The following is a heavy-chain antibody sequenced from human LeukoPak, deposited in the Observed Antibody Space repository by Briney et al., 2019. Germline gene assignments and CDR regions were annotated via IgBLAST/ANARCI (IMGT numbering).Heavy chain of an antibody. V-gene: IGHV3-7*01. D-gene: IGHD1-26*01. CDR3: ARELIVGATWHYYYYMDV. J-gene: IGHJ6*03. Sequence: GGSLRLSCAASGFTFSSYWMSWVRQAPGKGRGWVANIKQDGSEKYYVDSVKGRFTISRDNAKNSLYLQMNSLRAEDTAVYYCARELIVGATWHYYYYMDVWGKGTTVTVSS. CDR2: IKQDGSEK. CDR1: GFTFSSYW.